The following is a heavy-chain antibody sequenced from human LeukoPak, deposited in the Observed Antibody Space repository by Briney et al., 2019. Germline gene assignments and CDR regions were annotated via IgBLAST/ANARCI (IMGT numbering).Heavy chain of an antibody. V-gene: IGHV3-74*01. J-gene: IGHJ4*02. D-gene: IGHD3-22*01. CDR2: INSDGRTI. Sequence: PGGSLRLSCVASGFTFSSYWMHWVRQGPGKGLVWVSRINSDGRTITYADSVKGRFTISRDNSKNTLYLQMNSLRAEGTAVYYCAKRAFYDSRGYYYLYYFDNWGQGTLVTVSS. CDR1: GFTFSSYW. CDR3: AKRAFYDSRGYYYLYYFDN.